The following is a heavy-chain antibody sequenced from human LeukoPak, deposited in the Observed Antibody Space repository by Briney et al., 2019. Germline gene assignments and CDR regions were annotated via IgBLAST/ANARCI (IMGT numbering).Heavy chain of an antibody. D-gene: IGHD6-6*01. CDR2: IYYSGST. V-gene: IGHV4-39*01. J-gene: IGHJ6*03. CDR1: GGSISSSIYY. Sequence: SETLSLTCTVSGGSISSSIYYWGWIRQPPGKGLEWIGSIYYSGSTYYNPSLKSRVTISVDTSKNQFSLKLSSVTAADTAVYYCARGLKYSSSSRPCYYYYYYMDVWGKGTTVTVSS. CDR3: ARGLKYSSSSRPCYYYYYYMDV.